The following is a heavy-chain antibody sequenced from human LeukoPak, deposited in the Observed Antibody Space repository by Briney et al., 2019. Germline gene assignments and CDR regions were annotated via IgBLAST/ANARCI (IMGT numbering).Heavy chain of an antibody. CDR2: ISSSSSYI. Sequence: GGSLRLSCAASGFTFISYSMNWVRQAPGKGLEWVSSISSSSSYIYYADSVKGRFTISRDNAKNSLYLQMNSLRAEGTAVYYCARDSGYDGGDYWGQGTLVTVSS. D-gene: IGHD5-12*01. CDR3: ARDSGYDGGDY. CDR1: GFTFISYS. V-gene: IGHV3-21*01. J-gene: IGHJ4*02.